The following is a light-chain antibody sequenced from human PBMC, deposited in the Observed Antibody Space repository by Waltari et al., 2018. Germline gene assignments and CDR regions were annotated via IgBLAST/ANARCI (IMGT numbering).Light chain of an antibody. CDR2: GKE. V-gene: IGLV3-19*01. Sequence: SSELTQGPDVSVALGQTVQITCQGDSLRTSYSSSYPVKPGQAPVLVLFGKEKRPSGIPDRISGYSSGTTSSLTITGAQAEDEADYYCHSRKGSDNQVVFGGGTKLTVL. J-gene: IGLJ3*02. CDR3: HSRKGSDNQVV. CDR1: SLRTSY.